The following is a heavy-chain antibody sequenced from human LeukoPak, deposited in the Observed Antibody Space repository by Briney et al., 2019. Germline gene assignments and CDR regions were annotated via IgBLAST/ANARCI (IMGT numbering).Heavy chain of an antibody. CDR3: AKSAFYYGSGSYKPAGVDYYYMDV. CDR2: IKQDGSEK. D-gene: IGHD3-10*01. Sequence: GGSLRLSCAASGFSFSSSWMNWVRQAPGKGLEWVANIKQDGSEKYYVDSVRGRFTISRDNAKNSLYLQMNSPRAEDTAVYYCAKSAFYYGSGSYKPAGVDYYYMDVWGKGTTVTVSS. J-gene: IGHJ6*03. V-gene: IGHV3-7*03. CDR1: GFSFSSSW.